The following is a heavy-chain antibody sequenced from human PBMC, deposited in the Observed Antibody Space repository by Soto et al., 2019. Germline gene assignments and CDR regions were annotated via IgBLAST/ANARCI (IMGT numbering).Heavy chain of an antibody. CDR3: ARELNTKGEDY. CDR2: MNPNSGNT. V-gene: IGHV1-8*01. Sequence: QVQLVQSGAEVKKPGASVKVSCKASGYTFTSYDINWVRQATGQGLEWMGWMNPNSGNTGYAQKFQGXDTLTXXTSISTAYMELSSLRSEDTAVYYCARELNTKGEDYWGQGTLVTVSS. CDR1: GYTFTSYD. J-gene: IGHJ4*02. D-gene: IGHD2-8*01.